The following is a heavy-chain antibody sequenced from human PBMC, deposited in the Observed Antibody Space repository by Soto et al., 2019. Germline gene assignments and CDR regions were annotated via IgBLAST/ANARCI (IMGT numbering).Heavy chain of an antibody. CDR2: ISYDGSNK. V-gene: IGHV3-30-3*01. Sequence: QVQLVESGGGVVQPGRSLRLSCAASGFTFSSYAMHWVRQAPGKGLEWVAVISYDGSNKYYADSVKGRFTISRDNSKNTLYLQMNSMRAEDEAVYYCAREERWRIAAADGYYYDGMDVWGQGTTVTVSS. CDR3: AREERWRIAAADGYYYDGMDV. CDR1: GFTFSSYA. J-gene: IGHJ6*02. D-gene: IGHD6-13*01.